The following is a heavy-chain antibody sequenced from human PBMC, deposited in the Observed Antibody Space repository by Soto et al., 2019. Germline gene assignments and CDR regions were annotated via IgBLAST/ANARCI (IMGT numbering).Heavy chain of an antibody. V-gene: IGHV4-39*01. D-gene: IGHD2-15*01. J-gene: IGHJ6*03. CDR1: GGSISSSSYY. CDR2: IYYSGSS. CDR3: ARQGCSGGSCYPLYYYYYMDV. Sequence: SETLSLTCTVSGGSISSSSYYWGWIRQPPGKGLECIGSIYYSGSSYYNPSLKIRVTISVDTSKNQFSLKLSSVTAADTAVYYCARQGCSGGSCYPLYYYYYMDVWGKGTTVTVSS.